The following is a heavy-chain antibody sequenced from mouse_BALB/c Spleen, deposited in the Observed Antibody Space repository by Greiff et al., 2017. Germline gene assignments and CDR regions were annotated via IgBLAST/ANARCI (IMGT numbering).Heavy chain of an antibody. CDR3: ARDFITTATPNAMDY. V-gene: IGHV5-12-2*01. Sequence: EVMLVESGGGLVQPGGSLKLSCAASGFTFSSYTMSWVRQTPEKRLEWVAYISNGGGSTYYPDTVKGRFTISRDNAKNTLYLQMSSLKSEDTAMYYCARDFITTATPNAMDYWGQGTSVTVSS. D-gene: IGHD1-2*01. CDR1: GFTFSSYT. CDR2: ISNGGGST. J-gene: IGHJ4*01.